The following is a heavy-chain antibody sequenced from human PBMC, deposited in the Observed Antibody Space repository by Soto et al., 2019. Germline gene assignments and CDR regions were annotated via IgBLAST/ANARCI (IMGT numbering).Heavy chain of an antibody. V-gene: IGHV1-18*01. CDR3: ARERAGWYSPYWFDP. J-gene: IGHJ5*02. D-gene: IGHD6-19*01. CDR2: ISAYNGNT. CDR1: GYTFTSYG. Sequence: ASVKVSCKASGYTFTSYGSSWVRQAPGQGLEWMGWISAYNGNTNYAQKLQGRVTMTTDTSTSTAYMELRSLRSDDTAVYYCARERAGWYSPYWFDPWGQGTLVTVSS.